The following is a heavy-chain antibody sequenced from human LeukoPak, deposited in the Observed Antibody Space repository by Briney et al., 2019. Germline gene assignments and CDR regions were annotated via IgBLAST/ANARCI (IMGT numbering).Heavy chain of an antibody. Sequence: SVKVFCKASGGTFSSFAISWVRQAPGQGLEWMGGIIPIFGKANYAQKFQRRVTITTDESTSTAYMELSNLRSEDTAVYYCATPGPAATISYYYYYRDVWGKGTTVTVSS. J-gene: IGHJ6*03. V-gene: IGHV1-69*05. CDR3: ATPGPAATISYYYYYRDV. CDR1: GGTFSSFA. CDR2: IIPIFGKA. D-gene: IGHD6-13*01.